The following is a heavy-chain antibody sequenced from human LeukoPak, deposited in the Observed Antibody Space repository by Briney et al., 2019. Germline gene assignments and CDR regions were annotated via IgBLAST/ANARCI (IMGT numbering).Heavy chain of an antibody. CDR1: GFTFSNYW. Sequence: GESLKLSCAASGFTFSNYWMHWVRQAPGKGLVWVARINSNGSSTIYADSVQGRFTISRDNAKNTLDLQLNSLRAEDTAVYYCARYSDIPVWGQGNLVIVSS. D-gene: IGHD3-9*01. V-gene: IGHV3-74*01. CDR2: INSNGSST. J-gene: IGHJ4*02. CDR3: ARYSDIPV.